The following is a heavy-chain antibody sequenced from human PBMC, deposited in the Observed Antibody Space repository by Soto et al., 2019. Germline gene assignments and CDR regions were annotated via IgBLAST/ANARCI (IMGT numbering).Heavy chain of an antibody. J-gene: IGHJ5*02. CDR2: VYATGTT. V-gene: IGHV4-4*07. D-gene: IGHD3-10*01. Sequence: SSETLSLTCSVSGGSTSKFYWSWIRKTAGKGLEWMGRVYATGTTDYNPSLRSRVAMSVDISRKTFSLRLTSVTAADTGMYYCVRDGSKTLRDWFDPWGQGKLVTVSS. CDR3: VRDGSKTLRDWFDP. CDR1: GGSTSKFY.